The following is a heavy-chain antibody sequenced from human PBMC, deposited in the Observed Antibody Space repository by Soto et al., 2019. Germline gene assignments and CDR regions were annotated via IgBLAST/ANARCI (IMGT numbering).Heavy chain of an antibody. V-gene: IGHV3-33*01. CDR2: IWYDGSNK. J-gene: IGHJ4*02. CDR3: ARDHLGYCSGGSCPWAEYFDC. CDR1: GFTFSSYG. D-gene: IGHD2-15*01. Sequence: GGSLRLSSAASGFTFSSYGMHWVRQAPGKGLEWVAVIWYDGSNKYYADSVKGRFTISRDNSKNTLYLQMNSLRAEDTAVYYCARDHLGYCSGGSCPWAEYFDCWGQGTQVTISS.